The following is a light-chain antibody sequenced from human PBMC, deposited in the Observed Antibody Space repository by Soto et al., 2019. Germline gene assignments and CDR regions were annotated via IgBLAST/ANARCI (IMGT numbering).Light chain of an antibody. Sequence: EIVLTQSPGTLSLSPGERATLSCRASQSVSSNFLAWYQEKPGQAPRLLIYGASSRATGIPDRFSGSGSGTDFTLTISRLEPEDFAVYYCQQYNNWPRTFGPGTKVDIK. CDR1: QSVSSNF. J-gene: IGKJ3*01. CDR2: GAS. CDR3: QQYNNWPRT. V-gene: IGKV3-20*01.